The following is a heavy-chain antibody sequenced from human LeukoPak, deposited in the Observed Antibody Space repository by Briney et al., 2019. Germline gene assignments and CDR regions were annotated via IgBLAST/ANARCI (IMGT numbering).Heavy chain of an antibody. V-gene: IGHV1-18*01. CDR2: ISAYNGNT. CDR1: GYTFTSYG. CDR3: ARDADYPNWFDP. J-gene: IGHJ5*02. D-gene: IGHD4-17*01. Sequence: ASVKVSCKASGYTFTSYGISWVRQAPGQGLEWMGWISAYNGNTNYAQKLQGRVTMTTDTSTSTAYMELRRLRSDDTAVYYCARDADYPNWFDPWGQGTLVTVSS.